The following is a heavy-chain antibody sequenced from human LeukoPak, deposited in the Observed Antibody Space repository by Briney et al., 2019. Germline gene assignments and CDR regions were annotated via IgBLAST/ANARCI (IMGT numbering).Heavy chain of an antibody. CDR3: ARDFGDYLHFDY. CDR1: GYTFTTYN. CDR2: INPSGGST. J-gene: IGHJ4*02. V-gene: IGHV1-46*01. Sequence: ASVKVSCKASGYTFTTYNIHWVRQPPGQGLEWMGIINPSGGSTSYAQKFQGRVTLTRDMSTRTVYMELSSLRSEDTAVYYCARDFGDYLHFDYWGQGTLVTVSS. D-gene: IGHD4-17*01.